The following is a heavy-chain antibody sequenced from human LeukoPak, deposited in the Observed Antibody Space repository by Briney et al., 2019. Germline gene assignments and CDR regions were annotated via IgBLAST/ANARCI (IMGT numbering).Heavy chain of an antibody. CDR3: AREIDRDDYNRFFDY. CDR2: IIPIFGTA. V-gene: IGHV1-69*13. D-gene: IGHD5-24*01. J-gene: IGHJ4*02. Sequence: SVKVSCKASGGTFSSYAISWVRQAPGQGLEWMGGIIPIFGTANYAQKFQGRVTITADESTSTAYMELSSLRSEDTAVYYCAREIDRDDYNRFFDYWGQGTLVTVSS. CDR1: GGTFSSYA.